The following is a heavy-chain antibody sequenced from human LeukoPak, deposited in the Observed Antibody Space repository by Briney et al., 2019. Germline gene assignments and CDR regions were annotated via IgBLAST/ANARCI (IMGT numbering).Heavy chain of an antibody. CDR3: AIDQRWFGELDF. CDR1: GFTFSSSE. Sequence: GGSLRLSCTASGFTFSSSEMNWVRQAPGKGLEWVSYITSSGGTTYYADSVKGRFTISRDNARNSLFLQMGSLRAEDTAVYYCAIDQRWFGELDFWGQGALVTVSS. D-gene: IGHD3-10*01. V-gene: IGHV3-48*03. CDR2: ITSSGGTT. J-gene: IGHJ4*02.